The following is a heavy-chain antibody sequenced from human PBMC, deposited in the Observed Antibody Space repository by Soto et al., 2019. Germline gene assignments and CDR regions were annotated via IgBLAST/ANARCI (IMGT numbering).Heavy chain of an antibody. D-gene: IGHD3-16*01. J-gene: IGHJ5*02. Sequence: QVQLVQSGAEVKKPGSSVKVSCKASGGTFSSYTISWVRQAPGQGLEWMGRIIPILGIANYAQKFQGRVTITADKTTSTAYMELSSLRSEDTAVYYGATHYDYIWGSDSSNWFDPWGQGTLVTVSS. CDR2: IIPILGIA. V-gene: IGHV1-69*02. CDR3: ATHYDYIWGSDSSNWFDP. CDR1: GGTFSSYT.